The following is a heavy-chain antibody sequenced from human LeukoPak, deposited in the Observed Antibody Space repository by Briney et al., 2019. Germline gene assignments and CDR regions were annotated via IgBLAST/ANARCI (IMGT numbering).Heavy chain of an antibody. CDR2: IYHSGST. CDR3: ATLAVAGIRGPHYYYHYMDV. J-gene: IGHJ6*03. CDR1: GGSISSGGYS. V-gene: IGHV4-30-2*01. Sequence: PSQTLSLTCAVSGGSISSGGYSWSWIRQPPGKGLEWIGYIYHSGSTYYNPSLKSRVTISVDRSKNQFSLKLSSVTAADTAVYYCATLAVAGIRGPHYYYHYMDVWGKGTTVTVSS. D-gene: IGHD6-19*01.